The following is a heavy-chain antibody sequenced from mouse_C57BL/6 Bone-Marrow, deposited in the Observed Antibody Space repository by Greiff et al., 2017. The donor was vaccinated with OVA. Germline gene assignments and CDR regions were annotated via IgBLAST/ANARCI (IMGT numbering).Heavy chain of an antibody. CDR1: GYSFTGYF. D-gene: IGHD2-4*01. V-gene: IGHV1-20*01. Sequence: VQLKESGPELVKPGDSVKISCKASGYSFTGYFMNWVMQSHGKSLEWIGRINPYNGDTFYNQKFKGKATLTVDKSSSTAHMELRSLTSEDSAVYYCARGTDYYDYDGWYFDVGGTGTTVTVSS. J-gene: IGHJ1*03. CDR2: INPYNGDT. CDR3: ARGTDYYDYDGWYFDV.